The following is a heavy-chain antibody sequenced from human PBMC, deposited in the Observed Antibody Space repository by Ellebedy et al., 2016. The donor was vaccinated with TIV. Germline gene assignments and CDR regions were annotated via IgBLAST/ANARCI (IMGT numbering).Heavy chain of an antibody. CDR2: INHSGST. D-gene: IGHD3-22*01. CDR3: ARGSHYMRVVVFTSDAFDI. Sequence: MPSETLSLTCAVYGGSFSGYYWRWIRQPPGKGLEWIGEINHSGSTNYNPSLKSRVTISVDTSKNQFSLNLSSVTAAETAVYYCARGSHYMRVVVFTSDAFDIWGQGTMVTVSS. CDR1: GGSFSGYY. J-gene: IGHJ3*02. V-gene: IGHV4-34*01.